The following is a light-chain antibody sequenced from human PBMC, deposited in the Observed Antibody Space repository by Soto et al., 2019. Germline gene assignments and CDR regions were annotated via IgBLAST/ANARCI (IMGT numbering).Light chain of an antibody. CDR3: MQALQTPPYT. J-gene: IGKJ2*01. Sequence: DIVMTQSPLSLPVTPGEPASISCRSSQSLLHSNGYNYLNWYLQKPGQSPQLLIDLGSNRASGVPDMFSGIGSGTDFTLKITRVEAEDVGVYYCMQALQTPPYTFGQGTKLEIK. CDR1: QSLLHSNGYNY. CDR2: LGS. V-gene: IGKV2-28*01.